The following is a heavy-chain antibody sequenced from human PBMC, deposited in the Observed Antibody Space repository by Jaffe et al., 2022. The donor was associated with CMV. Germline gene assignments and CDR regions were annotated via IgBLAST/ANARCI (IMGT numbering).Heavy chain of an antibody. D-gene: IGHD3-16*01. J-gene: IGHJ5*02. V-gene: IGHV4-39*02. CDR2: IYYTGRT. CDR3: ASRQRLVQRGEESWFDP. CDR1: GGSISTSGYY. Sequence: QLQLQESGPGLVKPSETLSLTCNVSGGSISTSGYYWGWIRQSPGKGLEWIGSIYYTGRTFYNPALKSRLTISVDTSNNFFSLKMSSVTAADTAVYYCASRQRLVQRGEESWFDPWGQGTLVTVSS.